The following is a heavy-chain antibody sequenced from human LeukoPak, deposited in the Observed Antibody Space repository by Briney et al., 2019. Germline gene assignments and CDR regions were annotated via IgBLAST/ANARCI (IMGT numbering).Heavy chain of an antibody. Sequence: PGGSLRLSCAASGFTFSSSAMSWVRQVPGKGLEWVSGISASGGSTYYADSVKGRFTISRDNAKNSLYLQMNSLRAEDTAVYYCARDPHGYNSYFDYWGQGTLVTVSS. J-gene: IGHJ4*02. D-gene: IGHD5-24*01. V-gene: IGHV3-23*01. CDR1: GFTFSSSA. CDR2: ISASGGST. CDR3: ARDPHGYNSYFDY.